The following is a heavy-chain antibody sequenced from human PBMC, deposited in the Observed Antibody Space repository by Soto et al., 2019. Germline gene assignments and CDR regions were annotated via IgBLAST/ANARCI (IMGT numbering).Heavy chain of an antibody. D-gene: IGHD5-18*01. CDR3: AKGGVDHTATVTGGY. CDR1: GYTFTNYG. J-gene: IGHJ4*02. V-gene: IGHV1-18*01. CDR2: INTYNGNT. Sequence: QVHLVQSGPEVKKPGASVRVYCRASGYTFTNYGIGWVRQAPGQGLEWMGWINTYNGNTNYAQKFRGRLTMTTDTSTTTAYMELRSLKSDDTAMYYCAKGGVDHTATVTGGYWCQGTLVTVSS.